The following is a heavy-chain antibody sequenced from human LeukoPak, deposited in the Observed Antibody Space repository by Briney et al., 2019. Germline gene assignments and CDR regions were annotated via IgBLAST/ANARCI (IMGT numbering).Heavy chain of an antibody. CDR3: ATRWGATLDDAFDI. V-gene: IGHV1-24*01. CDR2: FDPEDGET. J-gene: IGHJ3*02. D-gene: IGHD1-26*01. CDR1: GYTLTELS. Sequence: GASVKVSCKVSGYTLTELSMHWVRQAPGKGLEWMGGFDPEDGETIYAQKFQGRVTMTEDTSTDTAYMELSSLRSEDTAVYYCATRWGATLDDAFDIWGQGTMVTVSS.